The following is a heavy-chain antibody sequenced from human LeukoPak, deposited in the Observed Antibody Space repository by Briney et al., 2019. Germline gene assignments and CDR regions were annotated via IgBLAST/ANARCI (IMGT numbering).Heavy chain of an antibody. J-gene: IGHJ6*03. Sequence: GGSLRLSCIASGFIFSNHGMNWVRQTPGKGLEWISYISSTSTDIYYLDSVKGRFTISRDNAKNSLYLQMNSLRAEDTAVYYCFAYSSYYRDVWGKGTTVTISS. V-gene: IGHV3-21*05. CDR1: GFIFSNHG. D-gene: IGHD6-13*01. CDR3: FAYSSYYRDV. CDR2: ISSTSTDI.